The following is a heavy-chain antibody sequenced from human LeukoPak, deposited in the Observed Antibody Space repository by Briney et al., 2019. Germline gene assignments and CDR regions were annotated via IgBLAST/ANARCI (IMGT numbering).Heavy chain of an antibody. J-gene: IGHJ3*02. V-gene: IGHV1-46*01. CDR1: GYTFTSYY. CDR2: INPSGGST. D-gene: IGHD3-22*01. Sequence: ASVKVSSTSSGYTFTSYYMHLVRQAPGQGLEWMGIINPSGGSTSYAQKFQGRVTMTRDTSTSTVYMELSSLRSEDTAVYYCARVRSGYYPRYAFDIWGTGTMVTVSS. CDR3: ARVRSGYYPRYAFDI.